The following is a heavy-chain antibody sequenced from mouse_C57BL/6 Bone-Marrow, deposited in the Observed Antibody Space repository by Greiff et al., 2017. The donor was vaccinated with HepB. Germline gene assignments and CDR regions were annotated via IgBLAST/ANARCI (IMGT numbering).Heavy chain of an antibody. V-gene: IGHV3-1*01. CDR3: ARENRPYAMDY. Sequence: EVQLQQSGPGMVKPSQSLSLTCTVTGYSITSGYDWHWIRHFPGNKLEWMGYISYSGSTNYNPSLKSRISITHDTSKNHFFLKLNSVTTEDTATYYCARENRPYAMDYWGQGTSVTVSS. J-gene: IGHJ4*01. CDR2: ISYSGST. CDR1: GYSITSGYD.